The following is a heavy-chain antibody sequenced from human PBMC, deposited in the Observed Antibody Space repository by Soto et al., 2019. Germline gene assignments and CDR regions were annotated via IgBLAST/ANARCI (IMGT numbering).Heavy chain of an antibody. CDR1: GYPVTAYY. CDR2: INPATGAA. Sequence: QLHLVQSGAVVKKPGASVTVSCSASGYPVTAYYMHWVRQAPGRGLEWMGGINPATGAAKYTQTCQGRVTMTRATSTSTGFMELCGLTSEATGVFYCARGGGVGVAGSAAFDMWGQGTLVTVSS. J-gene: IGHJ3*02. D-gene: IGHD3-3*01. V-gene: IGHV1-2*02. CDR3: ARGGGVGVAGSAAFDM.